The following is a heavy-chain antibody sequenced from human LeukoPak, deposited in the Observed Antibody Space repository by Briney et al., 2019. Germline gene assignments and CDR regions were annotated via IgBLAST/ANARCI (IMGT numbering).Heavy chain of an antibody. V-gene: IGHV3-9*01. Sequence: TGGSLRLSCAASGFTFDDYAMHWVRQAPGKGLEWVSGISWNSGSIGYADSVKGRFTISRDNAKNSLYLQMNSLRAEDTALYYCAKDIMDYYGSGSYLNYWGQGTLVTVSS. CDR1: GFTFDDYA. CDR2: ISWNSGSI. CDR3: AKDIMDYYGSGSYLNY. J-gene: IGHJ4*02. D-gene: IGHD3-10*01.